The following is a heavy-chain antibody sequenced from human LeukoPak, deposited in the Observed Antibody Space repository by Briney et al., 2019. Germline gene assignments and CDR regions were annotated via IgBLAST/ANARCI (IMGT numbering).Heavy chain of an antibody. J-gene: IGHJ4*02. CDR1: RYTFTSYY. Sequence: ASVKVSCKASRYTFTSYYMHWVRQAPGQGLEWMGIINPSGGSTSYAQKFQGRVTMSRDTSTSTVYMELSSLRSEDTAVYYCAIDSLGYCSSTSCYWTEVMGYWGQGTLVTVSS. V-gene: IGHV1-46*01. CDR3: AIDSLGYCSSTSCYWTEVMGY. D-gene: IGHD2-2*01. CDR2: INPSGGST.